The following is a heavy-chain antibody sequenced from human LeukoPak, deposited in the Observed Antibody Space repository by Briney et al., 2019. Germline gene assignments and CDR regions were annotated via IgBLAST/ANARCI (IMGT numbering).Heavy chain of an antibody. J-gene: IGHJ3*02. CDR1: GFTFSCYA. Sequence: GGSLRLSCAASGFTFSCYAMSWVRQAPGKGLEWVSATSGSGGSTYYADSVKGRFTISRDNSKNTLYLQMNSLRAEDTAVYYCASPMGATDAFDIWGQGTMVTVSS. D-gene: IGHD1-26*01. CDR3: ASPMGATDAFDI. CDR2: TSGSGGST. V-gene: IGHV3-23*01.